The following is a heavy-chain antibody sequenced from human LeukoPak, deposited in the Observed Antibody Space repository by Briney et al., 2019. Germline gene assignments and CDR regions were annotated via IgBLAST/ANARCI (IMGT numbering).Heavy chain of an antibody. V-gene: IGHV3-74*01. CDR3: ARDAVDTANAV. J-gene: IGHJ6*02. CDR2: IKSDGITI. Sequence: GGSLRLSCAASGFTFSNYMMHWVRQAPGKGLVWVSRIKSDGITITYADSVKGRFTISRDNAKNTLYLQMNSLRAGDTAVYYCARDAVDTANAVWGQGTTVTVSS. D-gene: IGHD5-18*01. CDR1: GFTFSNYM.